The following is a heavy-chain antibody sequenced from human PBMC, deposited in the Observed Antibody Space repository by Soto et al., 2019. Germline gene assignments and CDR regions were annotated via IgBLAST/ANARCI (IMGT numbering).Heavy chain of an antibody. D-gene: IGHD5-12*01. CDR2: IKSKTDGGTT. CDR1: GFTFTDAW. Sequence: GGSLRLSFAASGFTFTDAWMSWVRQAPGKGMEWVGSIKSKTDGGTTDYAAPVKGRFTISRDDSKTTLYMQMNSMKTEDTAVYYCIAPWTDXGYDLGKWGQGXLXT. V-gene: IGHV3-15*01. J-gene: IGHJ4*02. CDR3: IAPWTDXGYDLGK.